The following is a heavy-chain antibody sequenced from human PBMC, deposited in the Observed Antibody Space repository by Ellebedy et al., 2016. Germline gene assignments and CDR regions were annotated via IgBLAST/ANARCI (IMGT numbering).Heavy chain of an antibody. CDR2: ISSSSSYI. CDR1: GFTFSSYS. CDR3: VKVPAGPDAFDI. D-gene: IGHD2-2*01. Sequence: GESLKISXAASGFTFSSYSMNWVRQAPGKGLEWVSSISSSSSYIYYADSVKGRFTISRDNSKNTLYLQMSSLRAEDTAVYYCVKVPAGPDAFDIWGQGTMVTVSS. V-gene: IGHV3-21*01. J-gene: IGHJ3*02.